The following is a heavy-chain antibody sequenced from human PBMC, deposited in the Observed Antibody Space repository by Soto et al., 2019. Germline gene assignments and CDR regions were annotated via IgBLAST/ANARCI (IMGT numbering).Heavy chain of an antibody. Sequence: PSETLSLTCTVSGGSISSSSYYWGWIRQPPGKGLEWIGGIYYSGSTYYNPSLKSRVTISVDTSKNQFSLKLSSVTAADTAVYYCARLRLSSSWTGVDYWGQGTLVTVSS. V-gene: IGHV4-39*01. CDR2: IYYSGST. CDR1: GGSISSSSYY. CDR3: ARLRLSSSWTGVDY. D-gene: IGHD6-13*01. J-gene: IGHJ4*02.